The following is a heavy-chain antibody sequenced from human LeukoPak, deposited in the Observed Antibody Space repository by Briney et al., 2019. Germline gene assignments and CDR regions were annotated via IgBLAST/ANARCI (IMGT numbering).Heavy chain of an antibody. V-gene: IGHV4-39*01. CDR2: IFYSGTT. D-gene: IGHD3-9*01. J-gene: IGHJ5*02. CDR3: VRLPTGYPNWFDP. CDR1: GGSVSSGSYY. Sequence: SETLSLTCTVSGGSVSSGSYYWGWIRQPPGKGLEWIGNIFYSGTTYYNPSLKSRVTISLDTSKNQFSLRLSSVTAADTAFYYCVRLPTGYPNWFDPWGQGTLVTVSS.